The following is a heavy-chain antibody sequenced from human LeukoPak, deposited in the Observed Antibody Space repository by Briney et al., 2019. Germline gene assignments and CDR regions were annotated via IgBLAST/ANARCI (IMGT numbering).Heavy chain of an antibody. CDR3: ARAGYCSSTSCYETPHYYYYGMDV. CDR1: GFTFSSYG. CDR2: ISSSSSYT. D-gene: IGHD2-2*01. J-gene: IGHJ6*02. V-gene: IGHV3-21*05. Sequence: GGSLRLSCAASGFTFSSYGMHWVRQAPGKGLEWVSYISSSSSYTNYADSVKGRFTISRDNAKNSLYLQMNSLRAEDTAVYYCARAGYCSSTSCYETPHYYYYGMDVWGQGTTVTVSS.